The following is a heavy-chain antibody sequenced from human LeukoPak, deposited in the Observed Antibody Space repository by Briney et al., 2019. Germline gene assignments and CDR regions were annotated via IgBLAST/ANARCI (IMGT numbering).Heavy chain of an antibody. CDR3: ARVYYYDNSGYGKDYFDY. D-gene: IGHD3-22*01. Sequence: PSETLSLTCAVYGGSFSGYYWSWIRQPPGKGLEWIGYICYSGSTYYNPSLKSRVTISVDTSKNQFSLKLSSVTAADTAVYYCARVYYYDNSGYGKDYFDYWGQGTLVTVSS. V-gene: IGHV4-30-4*08. CDR1: GGSFSGYY. CDR2: ICYSGST. J-gene: IGHJ4*02.